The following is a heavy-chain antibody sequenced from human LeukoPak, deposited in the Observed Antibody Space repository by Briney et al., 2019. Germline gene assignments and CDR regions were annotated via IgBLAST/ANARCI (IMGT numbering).Heavy chain of an antibody. CDR2: ISSGSSYI. CDR3: ATVGAVSYYFDY. CDR1: GFTFSAYS. J-gene: IGHJ4*02. V-gene: IGHV3-21*01. Sequence: PVGSLRLSCAASGFTFSAYSMSWVRQAPGKGLEWVSSISSGSSYIYYADSVKGRFTISRDNAKNSLYLQMNSLRAEDTALYYCATVGAVSYYFDYWGQGTLVTVSS. D-gene: IGHD3-16*01.